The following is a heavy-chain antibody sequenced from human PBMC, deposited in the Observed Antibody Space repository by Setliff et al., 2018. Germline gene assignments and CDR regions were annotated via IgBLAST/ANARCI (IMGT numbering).Heavy chain of an antibody. J-gene: IGHJ4*02. Sequence: PGGSLRLSCAASGLSYTNDWVSWVRQAPGKGLEWLASINPHGSEKYYADSVKGRFTISRDNAKNSLSLQMNNLRSEDTAVYYCSGAGTCSYWGQGTLVTVSS. CDR1: GLSYTNDW. CDR2: INPHGSEK. V-gene: IGHV3-7*01. CDR3: SGAGTCSY. D-gene: IGHD3-10*02.